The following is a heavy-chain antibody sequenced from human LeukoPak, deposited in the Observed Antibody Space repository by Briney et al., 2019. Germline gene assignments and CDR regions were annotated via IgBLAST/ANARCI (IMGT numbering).Heavy chain of an antibody. Sequence: TGGSLRLSCAASGFTFSSYSMNWVRQAPGKGLEWVSNIKEDGSEAYYADSVRGRFTTSRDNVKNSLFLQMNSLRAEDTAVYYCSNGIYRNSYWGQGTLVTVSS. CDR3: SNGIYRNSY. CDR1: GFTFSSYS. D-gene: IGHD1-7*01. CDR2: IKEDGSEA. V-gene: IGHV3-7*01. J-gene: IGHJ4*02.